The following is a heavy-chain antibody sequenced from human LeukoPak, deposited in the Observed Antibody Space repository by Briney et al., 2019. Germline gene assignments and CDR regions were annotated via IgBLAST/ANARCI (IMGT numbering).Heavy chain of an antibody. CDR3: ARGRGYSYGQRSNY. J-gene: IGHJ4*02. Sequence: SETLSLTCAVYGGSFSGYYWSWIRQPPGKGLEWIGEINHSGSTNYNPSLKSRITISVDTSKNQFSLKLSSVTAADTAVYYCARGRGYSYGQRSNYWGQGTLVTVSS. D-gene: IGHD5-18*01. CDR2: INHSGST. CDR1: GGSFSGYY. V-gene: IGHV4-34*01.